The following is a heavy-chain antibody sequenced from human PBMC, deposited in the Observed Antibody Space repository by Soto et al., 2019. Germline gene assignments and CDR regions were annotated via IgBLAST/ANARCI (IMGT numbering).Heavy chain of an antibody. CDR1: GYTFTSYD. J-gene: IGHJ5*02. V-gene: IGHV1-8*01. Sequence: ASVKVSCKASGYTFTSYDINWVRQATGQGLEWMGWMNPNSGNTGYAQKFQGRVTMTRNTSISTAYMELSSLRSEDTAVYYCARVRPVADESTIGTTLGPWGQGTLVTVSS. CDR2: MNPNSGNT. D-gene: IGHD1-1*01. CDR3: ARVRPVADESTIGTTLGP.